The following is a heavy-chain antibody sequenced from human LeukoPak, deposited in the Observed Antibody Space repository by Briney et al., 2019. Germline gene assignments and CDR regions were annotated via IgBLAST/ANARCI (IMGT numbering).Heavy chain of an antibody. V-gene: IGHV3-23*01. CDR3: ARGLLVGATSFDY. J-gene: IGHJ4*02. CDR1: GFTFSSYA. Sequence: PGGSLRLSCAASGFTFSSYAMSWVRQAPGMGLEWVSIISGSGGSTYYADSVKGRFTISRDNSKNTLYLQMNSLRAEDTAVYYCARGLLVGATSFDYWGQGTLVTVSS. D-gene: IGHD1-26*01. CDR2: ISGSGGST.